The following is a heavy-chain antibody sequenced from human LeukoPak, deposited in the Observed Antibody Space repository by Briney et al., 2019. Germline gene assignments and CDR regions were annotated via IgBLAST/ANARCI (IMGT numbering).Heavy chain of an antibody. J-gene: IGHJ6*03. CDR1: GFSFSDYA. V-gene: IGHV3-23*01. CDR2: ISGTAGSK. D-gene: IGHD3-16*01. CDR3: TYGGVYYYYYYMDV. Sequence: GGSLRLSCAASGFSFSDYAMSWVRQAPGKGLEWVSSISGTAGSKFYADSVRGRFTISRDNSMDTLYLQMNSLRAEDTAIYYCTYGGVYYYYYYMDVWGQGTTVTISS.